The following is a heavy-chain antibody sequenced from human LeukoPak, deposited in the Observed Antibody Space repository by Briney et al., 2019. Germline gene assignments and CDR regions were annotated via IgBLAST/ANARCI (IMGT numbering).Heavy chain of an antibody. CDR1: GFTFSSYW. V-gene: IGHV3-74*01. Sequence: GGSLRLSCAASGFTFSSYWMHWVRHAPGKGLVWVSRINSDGSSTTYADSVRGRFTISRDNAKNTLYLQMNSLRAEDTAVYYCCRGGRCSGSGGQGTLVTVSS. J-gene: IGHJ4*02. D-gene: IGHD2-15*01. CDR3: CRGGRCSGS. CDR2: INSDGSST.